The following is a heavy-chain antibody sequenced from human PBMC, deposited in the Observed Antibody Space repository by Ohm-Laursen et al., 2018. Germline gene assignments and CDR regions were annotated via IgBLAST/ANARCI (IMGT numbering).Heavy chain of an antibody. CDR2: INTYTGNT. V-gene: IGHV1-18*01. D-gene: IGHD3-10*01. CDR3: ARAHYNSGSYSAY. Sequence: GSSVKVSCKASGYNFINFGINWVRQAPGQGLEWMGWINTYTGNTNYAQKLQGRVTMATDISTSTAYMELRGLRSDDTAMYYCARAHYNSGSYSAYWGQGTLVTVSS. J-gene: IGHJ4*02. CDR1: GYNFINFG.